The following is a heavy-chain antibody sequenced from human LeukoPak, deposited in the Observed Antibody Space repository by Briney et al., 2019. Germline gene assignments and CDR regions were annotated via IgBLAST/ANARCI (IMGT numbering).Heavy chain of an antibody. CDR3: ASKDDSSGYYGVTY. D-gene: IGHD3-22*01. V-gene: IGHV4-59*01. CDR1: GGSISSYY. J-gene: IGHJ4*02. CDR2: IYYSGST. Sequence: SETPSLTCTVSGGSISSYYWSWIRQPPGKGLEWIGYIYYSGSTNYNPSLKSRVTISVDTSKNQFSLKLSSVTAADTAVYYCASKDDSSGYYGVTYWGQGTLVTVSS.